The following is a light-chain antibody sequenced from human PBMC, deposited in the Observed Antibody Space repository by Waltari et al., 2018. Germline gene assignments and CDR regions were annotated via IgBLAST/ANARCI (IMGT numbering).Light chain of an antibody. V-gene: IGKV3-20*01. Sequence: EIVLTQSPGTLSLSPGERATLSCRASQSVSSSYLAWYQQKPGQAPRLLIYGASSRATVIPDRFSCSGSGTDFTLTISRLEPEDFAVYYCQQYGSSPPKYTFGQGTKLEIK. J-gene: IGKJ2*01. CDR3: QQYGSSPPKYT. CDR2: GAS. CDR1: QSVSSSY.